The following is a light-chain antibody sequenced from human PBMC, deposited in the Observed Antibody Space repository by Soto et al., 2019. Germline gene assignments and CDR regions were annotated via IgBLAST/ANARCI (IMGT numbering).Light chain of an antibody. CDR1: SDDVGGYNY. V-gene: IGLV2-14*03. J-gene: IGLJ1*01. CDR2: EVT. Sequence: QSVLTQPASVSGSPGQSITISCTGTSDDVGGYNYVSWYQQHSGKAPKLIIYEVTNRPSGVSNRFSGSKSGNTASLTISGLQADDEADYHCSSYTSHYTSVFGTGTKLTVL. CDR3: SSYTSHYTSV.